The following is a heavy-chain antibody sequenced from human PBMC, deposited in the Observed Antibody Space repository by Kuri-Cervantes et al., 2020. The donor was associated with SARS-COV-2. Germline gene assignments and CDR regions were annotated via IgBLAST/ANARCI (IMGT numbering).Heavy chain of an antibody. V-gene: IGHV1-69*13. CDR3: ARVGDCSSTSCRYYFDY. CDR2: IIPIFGTA. J-gene: IGHJ4*01. CDR1: GGTFSSYA. Sequence: SVKVSCKASGGTFSSYAISWARQAPGQGLEWMGGIIPIFGTANYAQKFQGRVTITADESTSTAYMELSSLRSEDTAVYYCARVGDCSSTSCRYYFDYWGQGTLVTVSS. D-gene: IGHD2-2*01.